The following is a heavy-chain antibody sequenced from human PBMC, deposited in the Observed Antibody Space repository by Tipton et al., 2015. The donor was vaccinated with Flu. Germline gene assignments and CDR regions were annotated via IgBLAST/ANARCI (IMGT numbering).Heavy chain of an antibody. Sequence: VQLVQSGAEVKKPGASVKVSCKASGYTFTSYYMHWVRQAPGQGLEWMGIINPIGGGKGYAQKFQGRVTRTRDTSTSTVYMELSSLRSEDTAVYYCASAGIAVAGTDWFDPWGQGTLVTVSS. CDR3: ASAGIAVAGTDWFDP. J-gene: IGHJ5*02. CDR1: GYTFTSYY. CDR2: INPIGGGK. D-gene: IGHD6-19*01. V-gene: IGHV1-46*01.